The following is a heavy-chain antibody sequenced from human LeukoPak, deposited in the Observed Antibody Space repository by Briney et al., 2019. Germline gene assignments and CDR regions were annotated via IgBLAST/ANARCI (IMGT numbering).Heavy chain of an antibody. V-gene: IGHV1-18*04. CDR1: GYTFITYG. D-gene: IGHD3-3*01. CDR3: ARGDFDFDF. J-gene: IGHJ4*02. Sequence: VSVKVSCKPSGYTFITYGISWVRQAPGQGLEWMGWINPHTGDTKNAQILHDTDTMTADPFTDPAYMELRSRRSDDPAVYYCARGDFDFDFWGQGTLVTVS. CDR2: INPHTGDT.